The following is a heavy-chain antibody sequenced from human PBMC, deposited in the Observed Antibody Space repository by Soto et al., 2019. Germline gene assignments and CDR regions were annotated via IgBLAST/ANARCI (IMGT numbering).Heavy chain of an antibody. CDR3: TRDTYDFWSGPSFFSF. V-gene: IGHV4-30-4*01. J-gene: IGHJ4*02. D-gene: IGHD3-3*01. CDR1: GGSISSGDYY. CDR2: IYYSGST. Sequence: SETLSLTCTVSGGSISSGDYYWSWIRQPPGKGLEWIGYIYYSGSTYYNPSLKSRVTISVDTSKNQFSLKLSSVTAADTALYRCTRDTYDFWSGPSFFSFWGQGTLVTVSS.